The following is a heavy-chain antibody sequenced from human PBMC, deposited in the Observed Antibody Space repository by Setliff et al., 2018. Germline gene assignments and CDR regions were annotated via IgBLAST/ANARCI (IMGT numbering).Heavy chain of an antibody. Sequence: GASVKVSCKASGYTFTSYGISWVRQAPGQGLEWMGWINPNSGGTNYAQKFQGWVTMTRDTSISTAYMELSRLRSDDTAVYYCATNAGRSSSWYPRRPGEGHAFDIWGQGAMVTVSS. CDR2: INPNSGGT. CDR3: ATNAGRSSSWYPRRPGEGHAFDI. D-gene: IGHD6-13*01. CDR1: GYTFTSYG. J-gene: IGHJ3*02. V-gene: IGHV1-2*04.